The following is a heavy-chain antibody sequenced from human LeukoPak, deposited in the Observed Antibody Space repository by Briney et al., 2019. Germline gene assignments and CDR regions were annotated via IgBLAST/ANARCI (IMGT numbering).Heavy chain of an antibody. J-gene: IGHJ6*02. V-gene: IGHV1-2*04. D-gene: IGHD3-9*01. CDR2: INPNSGGT. CDR3: ARDAGPSYYDILTGYSHYYYGMDV. Sequence: ASVKVSCKASGYTFTGYYMHWVRQAPGQGLEWMGWINPNSGGTNYTQKFQGWVTMTRDTSISTAYMELSRLRSDDTAVYYCARDAGPSYYDILTGYSHYYYGMDVWGQGTTVTVSS. CDR1: GYTFTGYY.